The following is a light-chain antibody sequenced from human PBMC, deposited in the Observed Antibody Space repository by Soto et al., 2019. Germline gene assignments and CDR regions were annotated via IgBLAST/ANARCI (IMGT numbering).Light chain of an antibody. CDR1: QSVFYSSNNKNY. CDR3: QQYYRPWT. Sequence: DIVMTQSPDSLAVSLGERATINCKSSQSVFYSSNNKNYLAWYQQKPGQPPKLLIYWASTRESGVPDRFSGSGSGTAFTRTISRLQAEDVAVYYCQQYYRPWTFGQGTKVEIK. CDR2: WAS. J-gene: IGKJ1*01. V-gene: IGKV4-1*01.